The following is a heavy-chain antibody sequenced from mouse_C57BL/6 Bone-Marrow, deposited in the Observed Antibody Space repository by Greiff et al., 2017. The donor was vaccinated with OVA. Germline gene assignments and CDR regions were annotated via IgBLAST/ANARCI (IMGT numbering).Heavy chain of an antibody. J-gene: IGHJ3*01. CDR1: GYTFTSYW. D-gene: IGHD1-1*01. CDR3: ARRHYGSRPWFAY. Sequence: QVQLQQPGAELVMPGASVKLSCKASGYTFTSYWMHWVKQRPGQGLEWIGEIDPSDSYTNYNQKFKGKSTLTVDTSSSTAYMQLSSLTSEDSAVYDCARRHYGSRPWFAYWGQGTLVTVSA. V-gene: IGHV1-69*01. CDR2: IDPSDSYT.